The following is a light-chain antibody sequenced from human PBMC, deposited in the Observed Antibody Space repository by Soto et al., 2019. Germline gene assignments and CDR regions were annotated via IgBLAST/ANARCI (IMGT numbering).Light chain of an antibody. Sequence: QSALTQPASVSGSPGQSITISCTGISSDVGGYNYVSWYQQHPGKAPKLMIYDVSDRPSGVSNRFSGSKSGNTASLTISGLPAEDEADYYCSSYTSSSTLVVFGGGTKLTVL. CDR1: SSDVGGYNY. CDR2: DVS. CDR3: SSYTSSSTLVV. J-gene: IGLJ2*01. V-gene: IGLV2-14*01.